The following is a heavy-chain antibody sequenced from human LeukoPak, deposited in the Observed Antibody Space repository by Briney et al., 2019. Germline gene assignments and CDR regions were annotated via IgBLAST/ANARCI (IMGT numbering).Heavy chain of an antibody. CDR1: GFTLSPYW. J-gene: IGHJ4*02. D-gene: IGHD2-2*01. Sequence: QPGGSLRLSCSASGFTLSPYWMHWVCQSPGKGLVWVSRINGDGSSTTYADSVKGRFTISRDNSKNTLYLQMNILRAEDTAVYYCARARCSRTSCNTESDYWGQGTLVTVSS. V-gene: IGHV3-74*01. CDR2: INGDGSST. CDR3: ARARCSRTSCNTESDY.